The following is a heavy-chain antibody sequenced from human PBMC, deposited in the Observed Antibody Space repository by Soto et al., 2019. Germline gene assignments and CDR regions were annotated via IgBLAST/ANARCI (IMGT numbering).Heavy chain of an antibody. CDR1: GGSISGSY. J-gene: IGHJ4*02. Sequence: SETLSLTCSVSGGSISGSYWSWIRQSPGKGLEWLGYVYYTGSTNYSPSLRSRVSISVDTSKNEFSLRLSSVTAADTAVYFCARSVAVPGAHINYWGQGTQVTVSS. CDR2: VYYTGST. D-gene: IGHD6-19*01. V-gene: IGHV4-59*01. CDR3: ARSVAVPGAHINY.